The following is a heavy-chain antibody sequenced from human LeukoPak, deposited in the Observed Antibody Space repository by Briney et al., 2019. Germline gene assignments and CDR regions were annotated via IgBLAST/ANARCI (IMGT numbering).Heavy chain of an antibody. CDR3: AKSEVRGVIGPDAFDI. Sequence: GGSLRLSCAASGFTFSSYGMHWVRQAPGKGLEWVAVISYDGSNKYYADSVKGRFTISRGNSKNTLYLQMNSLRAEDTAVYYCAKSEVRGVIGPDAFDIWGQGTMVTVSS. V-gene: IGHV3-30*18. J-gene: IGHJ3*02. CDR2: ISYDGSNK. CDR1: GFTFSSYG. D-gene: IGHD3-10*01.